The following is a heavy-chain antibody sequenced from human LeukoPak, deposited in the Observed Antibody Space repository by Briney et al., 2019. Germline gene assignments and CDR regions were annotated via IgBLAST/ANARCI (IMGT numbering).Heavy chain of an antibody. Sequence: SETLSLTCAVYGGSFSGYYWSWIRQPPGKGLEWAGEINHSGSTNYNPSLKSRVTISVDTSKNQFSLKLSSVTAADTAVYYCARGPIKGAKGSVDYWGQGTLVTVSS. CDR3: ARGPIKGAKGSVDY. D-gene: IGHD1-26*01. V-gene: IGHV4-34*01. CDR1: GGSFSGYY. CDR2: INHSGST. J-gene: IGHJ4*02.